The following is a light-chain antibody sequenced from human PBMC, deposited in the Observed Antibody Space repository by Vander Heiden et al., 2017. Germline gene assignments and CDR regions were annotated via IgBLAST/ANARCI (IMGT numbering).Light chain of an antibody. J-gene: IGKJ3*01. CDR2: AAS. Sequence: IPITQSPSSLSASVGDRVTITCRASQSISSYVNWYQQKPGKAPKLLIYAASSLQSGVPSRFSGSGSGTDFTLTISSLQPEDFATYYCQQSYSTSITFGPGTKVEIK. CDR3: QQSYSTSIT. CDR1: QSISSY. V-gene: IGKV1-39*01.